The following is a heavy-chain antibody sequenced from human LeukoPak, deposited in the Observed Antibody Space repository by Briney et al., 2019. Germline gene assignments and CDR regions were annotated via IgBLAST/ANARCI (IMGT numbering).Heavy chain of an antibody. J-gene: IGHJ4*02. CDR2: IYYSGST. V-gene: IGHV4-59*01. Sequence: SETLSLTCTVSGGSISSYYWSWIRQPPGKGLEWTGYIYYSGSTNYNPSLKSQVTISVDTSKNQFSLKLSSVTAADTAVYYCARGAATAATPFDYWGQGTLVTVSS. CDR3: ARGAATAATPFDY. CDR1: GGSISSYY. D-gene: IGHD2-2*02.